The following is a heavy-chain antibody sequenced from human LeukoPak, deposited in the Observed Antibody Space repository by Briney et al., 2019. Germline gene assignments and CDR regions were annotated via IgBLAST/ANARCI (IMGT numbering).Heavy chain of an antibody. CDR2: IHTSGST. V-gene: IGHV4-61*02. CDR1: GGSISSGNYY. Sequence: PSETLSLTCTVSGGSISSGNYYWNWIRQPAGKGLEWIGRIHTSGSTNFNPSLKSRVTISVDTSKNHFSLKLSSVTAADTAVYYCAKDDSGWHPLGFDYWGQGTLVTVSS. D-gene: IGHD6-19*01. CDR3: AKDDSGWHPLGFDY. J-gene: IGHJ4*02.